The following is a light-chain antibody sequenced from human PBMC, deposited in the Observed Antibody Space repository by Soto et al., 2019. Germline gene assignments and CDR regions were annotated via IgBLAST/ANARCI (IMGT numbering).Light chain of an antibody. Sequence: QSVLTQPPSASGSPGQSVTISCTGTSSDVGGYNYVSWYQQHPGKAPKLVIYEVSKRPSGVPDRFSGSKSGKTASLTVSGLQAEDEADYYCSSYEGSNKYVFGTGTKVTVL. J-gene: IGLJ1*01. V-gene: IGLV2-8*01. CDR2: EVS. CDR1: SSDVGGYNY. CDR3: SSYEGSNKYV.